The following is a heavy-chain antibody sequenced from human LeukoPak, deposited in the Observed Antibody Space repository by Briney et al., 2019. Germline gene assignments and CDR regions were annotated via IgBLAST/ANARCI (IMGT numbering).Heavy chain of an antibody. CDR1: GFTFSSYW. Sequence: PGGSLRLSCAASGFTFSSYWMSWVRQAPGKGLEWVANIKQDGSEKYYVDSVKGRFTISRDNAKNSLYLQMNSLRAEDTAVYYCARIDYGDYGYYYYYMDVWGKGTTVTVSS. CDR2: IKQDGSEK. D-gene: IGHD4-17*01. V-gene: IGHV3-7*01. J-gene: IGHJ6*03. CDR3: ARIDYGDYGYYYYYMDV.